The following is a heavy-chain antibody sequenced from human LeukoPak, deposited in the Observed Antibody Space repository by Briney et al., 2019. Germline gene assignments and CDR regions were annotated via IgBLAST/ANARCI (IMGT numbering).Heavy chain of an antibody. Sequence: GGSLRLSCAASGFTFSSYSMNWVRQAPGKGLEWVSAISGSGSGDSTYYADSVKGRFTISRDNSKNTLYLQMNSLRAEDTAVYYCAKIRAPAYDFWGQGTMVTVSS. J-gene: IGHJ3*01. D-gene: IGHD3-3*01. CDR1: GFTFSSYS. CDR2: ISGSGSGDST. CDR3: AKIRAPAYDF. V-gene: IGHV3-23*01.